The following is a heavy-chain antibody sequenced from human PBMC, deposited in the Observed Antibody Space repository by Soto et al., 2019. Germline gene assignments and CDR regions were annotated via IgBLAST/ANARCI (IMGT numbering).Heavy chain of an antibody. V-gene: IGHV3-30*18. CDR3: AKQIPEYYYGSGRFDY. CDR2: ISYDGSNK. CDR1: GFTFSSYG. D-gene: IGHD3-10*01. J-gene: IGHJ4*02. Sequence: PGGSLRLSCTASGFTFSSYGMHWVRQAPGKGLEWVAVISYDGSNKYYADSVKGRFTISRDNSKNTLYLQMNSLRAEDTAVYYCAKQIPEYYYGSGRFDYWGQGTLVTVSS.